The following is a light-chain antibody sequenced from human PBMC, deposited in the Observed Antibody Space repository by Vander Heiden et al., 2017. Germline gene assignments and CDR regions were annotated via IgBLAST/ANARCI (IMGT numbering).Light chain of an antibody. V-gene: IGLV2-8*01. CDR1: SRDIGGYDH. Sequence: QSALTQSPSASGSPGQSVPIPCTGTSRDIGGYDHVSWYKWHPGKAPKLIIYDVTKRPSGVPERFSGSKSGNTASLTVSGLQAEDEADYFCSSYLVTGDYVFGTGTKVTVL. CDR3: SSYLVTGDYV. CDR2: DVT. J-gene: IGLJ1*01.